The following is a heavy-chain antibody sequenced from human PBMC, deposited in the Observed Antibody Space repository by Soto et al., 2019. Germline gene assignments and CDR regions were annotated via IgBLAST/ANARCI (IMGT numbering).Heavy chain of an antibody. Sequence: CKGSGYSFTSSWISWVRQMPGKGLEWMGRIDPSDSYTNYSPSFQGHVTISADKSISTAYLQWSSLKASDTAMYYCATGYCSSTSCSAARYYYGMDVWGQGTTVTVSS. J-gene: IGHJ6*02. CDR3: ATGYCSSTSCSAARYYYGMDV. D-gene: IGHD2-2*03. V-gene: IGHV5-10-1*01. CDR1: GYSFTSSW. CDR2: IDPSDSYT.